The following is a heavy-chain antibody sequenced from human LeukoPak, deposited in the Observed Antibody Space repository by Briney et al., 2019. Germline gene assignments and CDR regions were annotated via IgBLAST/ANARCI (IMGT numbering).Heavy chain of an antibody. D-gene: IGHD3-16*01. CDR2: MNPNSGNR. CDR3: ARGRDTFGGVIRRFDY. CDR1: GYTFTSYD. J-gene: IGHJ4*02. Sequence: AASVKVSCKASGYTFTSYDINWVRQATGQGLEWMGWMNPNSGNRGYAQKFQGRVTITRNTSISTVYMELSSLRSEDTAVYYCARGRDTFGGVIRRFDYWGQGTLVTVSS. V-gene: IGHV1-8*03.